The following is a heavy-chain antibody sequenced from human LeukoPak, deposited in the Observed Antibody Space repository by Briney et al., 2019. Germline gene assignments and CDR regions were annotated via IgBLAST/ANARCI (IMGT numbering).Heavy chain of an antibody. CDR1: GFTFDDYA. Sequence: GGSLRLSCAASGFTFDDYAMHWVRQAPGKGLEWVSGISWNSGSIGYADSVKGRFTISRDNAKNSLYLQMNSLRAEDTALYYCAKADPGYYYDSSGGAFDIWGQGTMVTVSS. CDR2: ISWNSGSI. D-gene: IGHD3-22*01. J-gene: IGHJ3*02. CDR3: AKADPGYYYDSSGGAFDI. V-gene: IGHV3-9*01.